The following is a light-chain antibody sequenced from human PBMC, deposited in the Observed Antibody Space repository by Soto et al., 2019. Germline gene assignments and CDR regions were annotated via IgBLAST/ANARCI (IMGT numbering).Light chain of an antibody. CDR2: AAS. CDR3: QELNSYPL. Sequence: DIQMTQSPSSLSASVGDRVTITCRASQGIYSYLAWYQQKPGKVPKLLIYAASTLQSGVPSRFSGSGSGTEFTLTISSLQPEDFATYYCQELNSYPLFGPGTKVDIK. J-gene: IGKJ3*01. V-gene: IGKV1-9*01. CDR1: QGIYSY.